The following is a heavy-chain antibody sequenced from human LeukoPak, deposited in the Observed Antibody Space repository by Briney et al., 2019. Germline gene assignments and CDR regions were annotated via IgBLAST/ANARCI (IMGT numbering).Heavy chain of an antibody. J-gene: IGHJ4*02. D-gene: IGHD5-18*01. Sequence: GESLKISCKGSGYSFTSFWIGWVRQMPGKGLEWMGIIYPGDSEIRYSPSFQGQVTISADKSISTAYLQWNSLKASDTAMHYCARRGDSYGYLFDYWGQGTLVTVSS. CDR1: GYSFTSFW. V-gene: IGHV5-51*01. CDR3: ARRGDSYGYLFDY. CDR2: IYPGDSEI.